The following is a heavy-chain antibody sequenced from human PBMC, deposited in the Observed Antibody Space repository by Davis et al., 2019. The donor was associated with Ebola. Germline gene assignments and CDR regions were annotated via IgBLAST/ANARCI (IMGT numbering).Heavy chain of an antibody. CDR3: ARVIGNYGGWFDP. V-gene: IGHV4-61*08. D-gene: IGHD4-11*01. CDR1: GGSISSGGYY. Sequence: SETLSLTCTVSGGSISSGGYYWSWIRQPPGKGLEWIGYIYYSGSTNYNPSLKSRVTISVDTSKNQFSLKLSSVTAADTAVYYCARVIGNYGGWFDPWGQGTLVTVSS. CDR2: IYYSGST. J-gene: IGHJ5*02.